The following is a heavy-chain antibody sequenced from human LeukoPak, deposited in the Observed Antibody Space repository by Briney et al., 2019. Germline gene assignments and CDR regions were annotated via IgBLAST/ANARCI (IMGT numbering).Heavy chain of an antibody. CDR3: ARGPQMATIVYYYYHYMDV. Sequence: GSSVKVSCKASGGTFSSYAISWVRQAPGQGLEWMGGIIPIFGTANYAQKFQGRVTITTDESTSTAYMELSSLRSEDTAVYYCARGPQMATIVYYYYHYMDVWGKGTTVTVSS. J-gene: IGHJ6*03. D-gene: IGHD5-24*01. V-gene: IGHV1-69*05. CDR2: IIPIFGTA. CDR1: GGTFSSYA.